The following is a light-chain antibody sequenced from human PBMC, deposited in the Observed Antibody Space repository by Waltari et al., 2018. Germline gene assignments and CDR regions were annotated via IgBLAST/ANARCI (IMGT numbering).Light chain of an antibody. CDR3: ATWDSRLSVVV. V-gene: IGLV1-51*01. Sequence: QSVLTQPPSVSAAPGQRVTISSPGGSSNIGNNDVSWYQQFPGTAPKLLITDNNKRPFGIPDRFSGSKSGTSATLGITGLQTGDEADYYCATWDSRLSVVVFGGGTKVTVL. J-gene: IGLJ3*02. CDR1: SSNIGNND. CDR2: DNN.